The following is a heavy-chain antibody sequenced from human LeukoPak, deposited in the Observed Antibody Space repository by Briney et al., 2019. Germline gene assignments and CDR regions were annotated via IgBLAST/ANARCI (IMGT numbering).Heavy chain of an antibody. J-gene: IGHJ4*02. V-gene: IGHV1-69*04. D-gene: IGHD2-15*01. CDR3: ARVSSSGGYYFDY. Sequence: ASVKASCKASGGTFSSYAISWVRQAPGQGLEWMGRIIPILGIANYAQKFQGRVTITADKSTSTAYMELSSLRSEDTAVYYCARVSSSGGYYFDYWGQGTLVTVSS. CDR1: GGTFSSYA. CDR2: IIPILGIA.